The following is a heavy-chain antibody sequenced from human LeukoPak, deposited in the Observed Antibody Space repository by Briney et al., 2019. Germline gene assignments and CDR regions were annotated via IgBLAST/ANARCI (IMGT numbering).Heavy chain of an antibody. CDR1: GGTFSSYA. CDR3: AAVPVGYCSSTRCYVFDY. CDR2: IIPIFGTA. D-gene: IGHD2-2*01. Sequence: GASVKVSCKASGGTFSSYAISWVRQAPGQGLEWMGGIIPIFGTANYAQKFQGRVTITADESTSTAYMELRSLRSDDTAVYYCAAVPVGYCSSTRCYVFDYWGQGTLVTVSS. J-gene: IGHJ4*02. V-gene: IGHV1-69*13.